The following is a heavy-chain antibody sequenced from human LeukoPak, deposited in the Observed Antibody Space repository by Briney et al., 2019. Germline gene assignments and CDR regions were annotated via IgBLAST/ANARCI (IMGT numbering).Heavy chain of an antibody. V-gene: IGHV3-74*01. CDR3: AREQGYYSVPGY. D-gene: IGHD3-22*01. Sequence: PGGSLRLSCAASGFTFSSYWMHWVRQAPGKGPVWVARIRSDGSSTDYADSVKGRFTISRDNAKSTLYLQMNSLRAEDTAVYYCAREQGYYSVPGYWGQGTLVTVSS. J-gene: IGHJ4*02. CDR1: GFTFSSYW. CDR2: IRSDGSST.